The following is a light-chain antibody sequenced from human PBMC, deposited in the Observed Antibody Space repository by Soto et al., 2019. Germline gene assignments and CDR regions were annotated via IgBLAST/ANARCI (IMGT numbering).Light chain of an antibody. Sequence: DIQMTQSPSSLSASVGDRVTITCRASQSNSSYLNWYQQKPGKAPKLLIYAASSLQSGVPSRFSGSGFGTDFTLTICSLQPEDFATYYCQQSYSTPITFGQGTRLEIK. CDR2: AAS. CDR3: QQSYSTPIT. V-gene: IGKV1-39*01. J-gene: IGKJ5*01. CDR1: QSNSSY.